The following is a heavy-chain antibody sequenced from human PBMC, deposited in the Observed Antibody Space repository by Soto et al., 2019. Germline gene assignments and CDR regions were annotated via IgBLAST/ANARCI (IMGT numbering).Heavy chain of an antibody. J-gene: IGHJ5*02. CDR3: ARGGITIFGVVIPRFDP. D-gene: IGHD3-3*01. V-gene: IGHV1-69*13. Sequence: SVKLSCKASGGTFSSYAISWVRQAPGQGLEWMGGIIPIFGTANYAQKFQGRVTITADESTSTAYMELSSLRSEDTAVYYCARGGITIFGVVIPRFDPWGQGTLVTVSS. CDR1: GGTFSSYA. CDR2: IIPIFGTA.